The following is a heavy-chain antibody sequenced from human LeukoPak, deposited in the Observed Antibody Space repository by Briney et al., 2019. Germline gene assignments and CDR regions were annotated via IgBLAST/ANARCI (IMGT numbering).Heavy chain of an antibody. V-gene: IGHV3-66*01. CDR2: IYSGGNT. J-gene: IGHJ5*02. CDR1: GFTVSSNY. CDR3: ARGIGSQLRSGWFDP. D-gene: IGHD3-3*01. Sequence: GGSLRFSCAASGFTVSSNYMSWVRQAPGKGLEWVSVIYSGGNTYYADSVEGRFTMSRDNSKNTLYLQMNSLRAEDTAVYYCARGIGSQLRSGWFDPWGQGTLVTVSS.